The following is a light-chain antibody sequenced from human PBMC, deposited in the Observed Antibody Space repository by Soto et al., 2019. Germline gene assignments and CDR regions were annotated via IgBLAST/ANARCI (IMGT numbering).Light chain of an antibody. CDR1: QSVGTY. J-gene: IGKJ4*01. CDR2: DAS. CDR3: QQRTNWPPLT. V-gene: IGKV3-11*01. Sequence: EIVLTQSPATLSLSPGERATLSCRASQSVGTYLAWYQQKPGQAPRLLIYDASNRATGIPARFSGSGSGTDFTLPIIGLEPEDFAVYYCQQRTNWPPLTFGGGTKVEIK.